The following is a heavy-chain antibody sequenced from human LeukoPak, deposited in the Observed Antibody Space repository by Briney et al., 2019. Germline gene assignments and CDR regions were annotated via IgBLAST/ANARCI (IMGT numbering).Heavy chain of an antibody. V-gene: IGHV1-18*01. CDR3: ARDDPGTHLFDY. Sequence: ASVKVSCKASGYTFTSYGISWVRQAPGQGREWMGWISAYNGNTNYAQKLQGRATMTTDTSTSTAYMELRSLRSDDTAVYYCARDDPGTHLFDYWGQGTLVTVSS. CDR1: GYTFTSYG. J-gene: IGHJ4*02. D-gene: IGHD1-7*01. CDR2: ISAYNGNT.